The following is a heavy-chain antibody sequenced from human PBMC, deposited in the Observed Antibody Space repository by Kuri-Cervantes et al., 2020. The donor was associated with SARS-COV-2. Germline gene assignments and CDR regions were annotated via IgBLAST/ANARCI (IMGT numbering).Heavy chain of an antibody. D-gene: IGHD2-2*01. CDR2: ISYDGSNK. Sequence: GESLKISCPASGFTFSSYAMHWVRQAPGKGLEWVAVISYDGSNKYYADSVKGRFTISRDNSKNTLYLQMNSLRAEDTAVYYCHLEVVPAATPGYMDVWGKGTTVTVSS. CDR3: HLEVVPAATPGYMDV. CDR1: GFTFSSYA. J-gene: IGHJ6*03. V-gene: IGHV3-30-3*01.